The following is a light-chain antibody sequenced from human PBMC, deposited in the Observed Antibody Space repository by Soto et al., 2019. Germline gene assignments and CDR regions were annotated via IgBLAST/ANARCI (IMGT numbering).Light chain of an antibody. CDR2: LHSDGSH. Sequence: QSVLTQSPSASASLGASVNLTCNLRSGHSTYAIAWHQQQPEKGPRFLMKLHSDGSHIKGDGIPHRFSGSSSGAERYLTISSLQSEDAADYYCQTWDTGIVVFGGGTKLTVL. J-gene: IGLJ2*01. V-gene: IGLV4-69*01. CDR1: SGHSTYA. CDR3: QTWDTGIVV.